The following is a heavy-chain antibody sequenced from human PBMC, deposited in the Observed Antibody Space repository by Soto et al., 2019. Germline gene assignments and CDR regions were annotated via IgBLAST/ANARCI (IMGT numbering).Heavy chain of an antibody. CDR3: AKDRDPDCIWNVAF. V-gene: IGHV3-23*01. CDR2: IYGNGGET. CDR1: GFTFKTYT. D-gene: IGHD1-1*01. Sequence: EVQLLESGGHFVQPGGSLRLSCAASGFTFKTYTMNWVRQAPGKGLEWVSGIYGNGGETFYADSVKGRFTISRDNSRDVGSRTMNSLRSEGPAVYYFAKDRDPDCIWNVAFWGQGTLVTVSS. J-gene: IGHJ4*02.